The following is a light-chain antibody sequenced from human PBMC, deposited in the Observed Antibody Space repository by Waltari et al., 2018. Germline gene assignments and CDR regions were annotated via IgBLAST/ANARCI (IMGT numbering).Light chain of an antibody. CDR2: DVS. J-gene: IGKJ4*01. CDR1: QSVSSD. V-gene: IGKV3-11*01. CDR3: QQRRSWPLT. Sequence: EIVLTQSPATLSLSPGERATLSCRASQSVSSDLAWYPLKPGQAPRLLISDVSNRATGIPARFSGSGSETDFTLTISTLEPEDFALYYCQQRRSWPLTFGGGTKVEIK.